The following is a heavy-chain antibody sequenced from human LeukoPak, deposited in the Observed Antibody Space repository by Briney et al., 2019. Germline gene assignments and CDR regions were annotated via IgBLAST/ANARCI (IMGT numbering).Heavy chain of an antibody. Sequence: ASVEVSCKASGYTFTSYYMHWVRQAPGQGLEWMGIINPSGGSTSYAQKFQGRVTMTRDTSTSTVYMKLSSLRSEDTAVYYCASRAVAGNYFQHWGQGTLVTVSS. CDR3: ASRAVAGNYFQH. CDR1: GYTFTSYY. V-gene: IGHV1-46*01. D-gene: IGHD6-19*01. J-gene: IGHJ1*01. CDR2: INPSGGST.